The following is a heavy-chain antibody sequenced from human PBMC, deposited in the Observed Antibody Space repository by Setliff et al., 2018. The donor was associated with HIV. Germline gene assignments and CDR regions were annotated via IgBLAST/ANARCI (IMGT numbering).Heavy chain of an antibody. CDR2: MFYSGTT. Sequence: SETLSLTCSVSGDSVTSGGFFWSWNRQRPEKGLEWIGHMFYSGTTYYSPSLKSRVRISRDTSENQFSLKLTSVTAADTAVYYCARITIFVPGNPYFYGMDVWGQGATVTVSS. J-gene: IGHJ6*02. CDR1: GDSVTSGGFF. D-gene: IGHD3-3*01. V-gene: IGHV4-31*03. CDR3: ARITIFVPGNPYFYGMDV.